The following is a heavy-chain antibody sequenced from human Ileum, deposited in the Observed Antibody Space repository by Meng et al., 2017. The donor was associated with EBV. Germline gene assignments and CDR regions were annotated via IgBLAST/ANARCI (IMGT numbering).Heavy chain of an antibody. CDR2: MSYTGST. CDR1: NGSVSSYGYY. CDR3: ARERGGGDRGIQ. V-gene: IGHV4-61*08. J-gene: IGHJ4*02. Sequence: QVQLEESGPGLVKPSETLALTCSGSNGSVSSYGYYWTWIRQPQGKGLEWIGYMSYTGSTNYKSTIKSRVTISVDKSKTQFSLKMTSVTAADTAVYYCARERGGGDRGIQWGQGTLVTVSS. D-gene: IGHD2-21*02.